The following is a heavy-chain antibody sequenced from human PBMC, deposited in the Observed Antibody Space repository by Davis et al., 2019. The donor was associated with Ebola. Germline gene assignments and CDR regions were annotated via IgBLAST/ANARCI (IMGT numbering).Heavy chain of an antibody. CDR3: ARVITMVRAGWFDP. Sequence: ASVKVSCKASGYAFTSYGISWVRQAPGQGLEWMGWISAYNGNTNYAQKLQGRVTMTTDTSTSTAYMELRSLRSDDTAVYYCARVITMVRAGWFDPWGQGTLVTVSS. V-gene: IGHV1-18*04. J-gene: IGHJ5*02. CDR1: GYAFTSYG. D-gene: IGHD3-10*01. CDR2: ISAYNGNT.